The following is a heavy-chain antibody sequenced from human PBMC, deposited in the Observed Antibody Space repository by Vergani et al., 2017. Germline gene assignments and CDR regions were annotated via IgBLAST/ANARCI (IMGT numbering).Heavy chain of an antibody. V-gene: IGHV4-59*01. Sequence: QVRLQESGPGLVKPSETLSLTCSVSRGSMSGYHWSWIRQPPGKELEWIAYMYHSGSTNYNPSLETRVTISGDTSKNQFSLKRNSVTAADTAVYYGGRVADFYGLGSRLLDLWGQGILVTVSS. D-gene: IGHD3-10*01. J-gene: IGHJ5*02. CDR1: RGSMSGYH. CDR2: MYHSGST. CDR3: GRVADFYGLGSRLLDL.